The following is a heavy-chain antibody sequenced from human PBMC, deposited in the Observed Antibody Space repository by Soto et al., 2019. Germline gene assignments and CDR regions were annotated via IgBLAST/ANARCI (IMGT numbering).Heavy chain of an antibody. V-gene: IGHV3-21*01. Sequence: EVQLVESGGGLVKPGGSLSLSCAASGFTFSSYSMNWVRQAPGKGLEWVSSISSGSDYIFYADSAKGRFTISRDNAKNSLFLQMNSLTAEDTVVYNCASSPVGDAFNVWGQGTVVTVSS. J-gene: IGHJ3*01. CDR2: ISSGSDYI. CDR1: GFTFSSYS. CDR3: ASSPVGDAFNV.